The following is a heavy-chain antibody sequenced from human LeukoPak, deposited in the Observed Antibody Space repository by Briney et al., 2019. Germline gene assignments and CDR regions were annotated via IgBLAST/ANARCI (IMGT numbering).Heavy chain of an antibody. J-gene: IGHJ4*02. CDR2: ISYDGTNK. CDR1: GFTLSNYW. Sequence: GGSLRLSCVASGFTLSNYWMHWVRQAPGKGLVWVAVISYDGTNKYYADSVKGRFTISRDNSKNTLYLQMNSLRAEDTAVYYCAREGIVGATFYFDYWGQGTLVTVSS. CDR3: AREGIVGATFYFDY. D-gene: IGHD1-26*01. V-gene: IGHV3-30-3*01.